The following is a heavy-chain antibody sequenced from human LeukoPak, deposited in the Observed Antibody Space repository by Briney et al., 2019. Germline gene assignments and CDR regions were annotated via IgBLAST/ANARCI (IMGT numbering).Heavy chain of an antibody. J-gene: IGHJ6*04. CDR1: GGSISSYQ. V-gene: IGHV4-4*07. CDR3: ARDLRYYGSGIMDV. CDR2: IYHSGST. Sequence: SETLSLTCTVSGGSISSYQWNWIRQPAGKGLEWIGSIYHSGSTYYNPSLKSRVTISVDTSKNQFSLKLSSVTAADTAVYYCARDLRYYGSGIMDVWGKGTTVTVSS. D-gene: IGHD3-10*01.